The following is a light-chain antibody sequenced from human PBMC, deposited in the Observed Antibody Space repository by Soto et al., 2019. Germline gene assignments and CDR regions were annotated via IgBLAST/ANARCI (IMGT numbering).Light chain of an antibody. J-gene: IGLJ3*02. Sequence: QSALTQPRSVSGSPGQSVTISCTGTSSDVGGYNYVSWYQQHPGKAPKLMIYEVSKRPSGVPDRFSGSKSGNTASLTVSGLQAEDEADYYCTSYAGDTSLGVLGGGTQLTVL. V-gene: IGLV2-11*01. CDR2: EVS. CDR1: SSDVGGYNY. CDR3: TSYAGDTSLGV.